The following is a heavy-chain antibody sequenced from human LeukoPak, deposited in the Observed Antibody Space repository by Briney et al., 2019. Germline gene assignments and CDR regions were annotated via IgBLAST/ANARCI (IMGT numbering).Heavy chain of an antibody. CDR3: ARDNRGSGAFDYTYYFDN. CDR2: INHSGST. D-gene: IGHD5-12*01. V-gene: IGHV4-34*01. CDR1: GGSFSDYY. Sequence: PSETLSLTCAVYGGSFSDYYWSWIRQPPGKGLEWIGEINHSGSTNYNPSLKSRVTISVDTSKNQLSLKLSSVTAADTAVYYCARDNRGSGAFDYTYYFDNWGQGTLVTVSS. J-gene: IGHJ4*02.